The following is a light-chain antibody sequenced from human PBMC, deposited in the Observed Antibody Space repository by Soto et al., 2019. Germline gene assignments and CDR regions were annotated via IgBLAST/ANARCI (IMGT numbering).Light chain of an antibody. CDR3: QQRYNWPLT. Sequence: EIVLTQSPATLSLSPGERATLSCMASQSVSSSLAWYQQKPGQAPRLLIYGASNGAAGLPARFSGTGSGTDFTLTISSLEPDDFAVYYCQQRYNWPLTFGGGTKVEIK. J-gene: IGKJ4*01. CDR2: GAS. CDR1: QSVSSS. V-gene: IGKV3-11*01.